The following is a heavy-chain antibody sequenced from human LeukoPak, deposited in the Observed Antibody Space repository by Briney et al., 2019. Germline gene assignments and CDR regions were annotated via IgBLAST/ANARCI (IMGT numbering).Heavy chain of an antibody. V-gene: IGHV5-51*01. CDR2: IYPGDSDT. Sequence: IYPGDSDTRYSPSFQGQVTISADKSISTAYLQWSSLKASDTAMYYCARLGWYCSSTSCRHFDYWGQGTLVTVSS. D-gene: IGHD2-2*01. CDR3: ARLGWYCSSTSCRHFDY. J-gene: IGHJ4*02.